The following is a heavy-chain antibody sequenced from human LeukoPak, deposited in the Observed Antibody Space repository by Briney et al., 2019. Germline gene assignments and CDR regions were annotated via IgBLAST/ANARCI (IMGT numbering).Heavy chain of an antibody. Sequence: GGSLRLSCAASGFTFSSYTMSWVRQAPGKGLEWVSTIATSDGNTYYADSVKGRFTVSRDNSKNTLFLQMNSLRAEDTAVYYCAKDGGLWVSAHWGDSWGRGTLVTVSS. CDR2: IATSDGNT. CDR3: AKDGGLWVSAHWGDS. V-gene: IGHV3-23*01. CDR1: GFTFSSYT. J-gene: IGHJ4*02. D-gene: IGHD7-27*01.